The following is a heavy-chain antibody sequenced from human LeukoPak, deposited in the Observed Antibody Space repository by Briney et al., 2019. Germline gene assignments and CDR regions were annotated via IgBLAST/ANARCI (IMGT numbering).Heavy chain of an antibody. CDR1: GFTFSTYW. V-gene: IGHV3-7*01. CDR2: MKRDGSEI. D-gene: IGHD4-17*01. CDR3: ARQVYGDYVGS. Sequence: GGSLRLSCSASGFTFSTYWMSWVHQAPGKGLEWVANMKRDGSEIYYVDSVKGRFTISRDNAKNSLYLQMNSLRVEDTAVYYCARQVYGDYVGSWGQGTLVTVSS. J-gene: IGHJ4*02.